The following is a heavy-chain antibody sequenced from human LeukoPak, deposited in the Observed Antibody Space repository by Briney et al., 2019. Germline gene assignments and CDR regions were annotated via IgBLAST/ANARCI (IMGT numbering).Heavy chain of an antibody. Sequence: GGSLRLSCAASGFTFGTYAMNWVRQAPGKGLEWVSSISRSGRDIYYADSVRGRFTISRDNARDSLYLQMNSLRDEDTAVYYCAKDNSGWTPWYFDLWGRGTLVTVSS. CDR3: AKDNSGWTPWYFDL. J-gene: IGHJ2*01. D-gene: IGHD6-19*01. CDR1: GFTFGTYA. CDR2: ISRSGRDI. V-gene: IGHV3-21*04.